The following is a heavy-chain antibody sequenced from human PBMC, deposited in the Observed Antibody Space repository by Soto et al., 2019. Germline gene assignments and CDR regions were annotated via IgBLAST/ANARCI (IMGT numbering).Heavy chain of an antibody. CDR2: IGTTGDT. V-gene: IGHV3-13*04. Sequence: PGGSLRLSCSASGFTCSSYGRHWVRQGTGKGLEWVSAIGTTGDTYYAGSVKGRFTISRENAKNSLYLQMNSLRAGDTAIYFCASAIGRTLFDYWGQGTLVTVSS. D-gene: IGHD3-22*01. CDR1: GFTCSSYG. J-gene: IGHJ4*02. CDR3: ASAIGRTLFDY.